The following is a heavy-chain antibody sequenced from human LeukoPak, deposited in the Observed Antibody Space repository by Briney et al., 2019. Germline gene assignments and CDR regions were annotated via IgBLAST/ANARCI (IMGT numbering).Heavy chain of an antibody. V-gene: IGHV3-23*01. CDR2: ISGSGGST. D-gene: IGHD2-2*01. Sequence: PGGSLRLSCAASGFTFSSYAMSWVRQAPGKGLEWVSAISGSGGSTYYADSVKGRFTISRDNSKNTLYLQMNSLRAEDTAVYYCAKDSVSVVPAAMALDYWGQGTLVTVSS. CDR1: GFTFSSYA. CDR3: AKDSVSVVPAAMALDY. J-gene: IGHJ4*02.